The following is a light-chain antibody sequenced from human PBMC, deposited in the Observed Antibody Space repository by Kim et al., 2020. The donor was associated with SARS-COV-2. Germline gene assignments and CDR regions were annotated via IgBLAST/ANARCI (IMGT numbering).Light chain of an antibody. V-gene: IGLV6-57*03. CDR1: TGSIDDNY. CDR3: QSYNRSNVV. CDR2: EDD. J-gene: IGLJ2*01. Sequence: GTTVTSSCTRSTGSIDDNYVQWYQQRPGGVPTAVIYEDDQRPSGVSDRFSGSIDTSSNSASLTISGLKTEDEADYYCQSYNRSNVVFGGGTQLTVL.